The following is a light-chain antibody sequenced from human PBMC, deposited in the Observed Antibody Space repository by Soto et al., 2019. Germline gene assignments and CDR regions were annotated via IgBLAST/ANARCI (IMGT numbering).Light chain of an antibody. CDR3: CSYTRNSPINV. J-gene: IGLJ1*01. CDR1: SSDVGGLNK. V-gene: IGLV2-14*01. CDR2: EVS. Sequence: QSALTQPASVSGSPGQSITISCSGTSSDVGGLNKVSWYQQYPGKVPKLMIYEVSNRPSGISNRFSGSKSGNTASLTISGLQAEDEADYYCCSYTRNSPINVFGTGTKVTVL.